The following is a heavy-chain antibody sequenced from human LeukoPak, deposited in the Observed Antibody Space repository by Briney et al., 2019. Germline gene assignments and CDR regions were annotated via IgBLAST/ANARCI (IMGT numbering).Heavy chain of an antibody. J-gene: IGHJ4*02. CDR1: GYIFTSYG. CDR2: INPSGGST. V-gene: IGHV1-46*01. CDR3: ARGYCTNGVCPVLFLDY. D-gene: IGHD2-8*01. Sequence: GASVKVSCKASGYIFTSYGISWVRQAPGQGLEWMGIINPSGGSTSYAQKFQGRVTMTRDMSTSTVYMELSSLRSEDTAVYYCARGYCTNGVCPVLFLDYWGQGTLVTVSS.